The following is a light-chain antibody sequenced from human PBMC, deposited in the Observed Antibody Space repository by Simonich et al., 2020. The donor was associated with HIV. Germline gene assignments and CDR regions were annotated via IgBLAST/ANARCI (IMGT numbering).Light chain of an antibody. CDR1: SSDVGGYNY. J-gene: IGLJ3*02. CDR3: NSYTSSSPWV. CDR2: EVM. V-gene: IGLV2-14*01. Sequence: QSALTQPASVSGSPGQSVTISCTGTSSDVGGYNYVSWYQQHPGKAPKLMIYEVMKRPSGVPDRFSGSKSGNTASLTISGLQAEDEADYYCNSYTSSSPWVFGGGTKLTVL.